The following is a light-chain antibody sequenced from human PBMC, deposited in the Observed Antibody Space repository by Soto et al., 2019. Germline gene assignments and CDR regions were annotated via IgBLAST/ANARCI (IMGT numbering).Light chain of an antibody. J-gene: IGKJ3*01. CDR1: QSVSSSY. CDR3: PQYGSSLFT. Sequence: EIVLTQSPGTQSLSPGERATLSCRASQSVSSSYLAWYQQKPGQAPRLHISGASSRATGITDKFSGSGSGTDSTLTISRLEPEDFAVYYCPQYGSSLFTFGPGTKMDIK. CDR2: GAS. V-gene: IGKV3-20*01.